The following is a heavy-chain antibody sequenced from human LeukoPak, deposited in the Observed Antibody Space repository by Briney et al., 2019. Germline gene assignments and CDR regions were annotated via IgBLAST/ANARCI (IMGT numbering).Heavy chain of an antibody. J-gene: IGHJ2*01. Sequence: SETLSLTCTVSGGSISTYYWGWIRQPPGKGLEWIGYLYYSGSTNYNPSLKSRVTISVDTSKNQFSLKLSSVTAADTAVYYCARDHGGYYWYFDLWGRGTLVTVSS. CDR3: ARDHGGYYWYFDL. CDR2: LYYSGST. V-gene: IGHV4-59*01. CDR1: GGSISTYY. D-gene: IGHD4-23*01.